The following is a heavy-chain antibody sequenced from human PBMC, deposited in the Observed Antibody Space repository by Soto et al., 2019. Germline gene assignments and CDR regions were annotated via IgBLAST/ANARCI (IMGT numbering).Heavy chain of an antibody. V-gene: IGHV1-18*01. CDR1: GYTFPNYG. CDR2: ISAYNGDT. J-gene: IGHJ5*02. D-gene: IGHD2-2*01. CDR3: ARDMDPHCSSSSCFGNWFDP. Sequence: GASVKVSCKASGYTFPNYGVSWVRQAPGQGLERMGWISAYNGDTNYAQKVQGRVALTTDTSTSTAYMELRSLRSDDTAVYYCARDMDPHCSSSSCFGNWFDPWGQGTLVTVSS.